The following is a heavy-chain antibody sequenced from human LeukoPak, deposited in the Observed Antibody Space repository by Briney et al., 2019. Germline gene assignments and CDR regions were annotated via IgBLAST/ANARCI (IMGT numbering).Heavy chain of an antibody. V-gene: IGHV4-34*01. J-gene: IGHJ6*03. CDR2: INHSGST. CDR1: GGSFSGYY. Sequence: SETLSLTCAVYGGSFSGYYWSWIRQPPGKGLEWIGEINHSGSTNYNPSLKSRVTISVDTSKNQFSLKLSSVTAADTAVYYCAREITVTLLYYYYYMDVWGKGTTVTISS. D-gene: IGHD4-17*01. CDR3: AREITVTLLYYYYYMDV.